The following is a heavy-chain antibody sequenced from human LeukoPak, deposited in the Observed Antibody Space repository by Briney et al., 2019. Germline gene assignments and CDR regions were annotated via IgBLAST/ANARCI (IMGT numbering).Heavy chain of an antibody. V-gene: IGHV3-74*01. CDR3: ARGRQNYGDYPY. CDR2: LPPDELDI. CDR1: GFTFTNYW. J-gene: IGHJ4*02. Sequence: GGSLRLSCTASGFTFTNYWMHWVRQAPGMGLVWVSRLPPDELDIIYADSVKGRFTVSRDNAKNTVYLQMNNLRAEDTAVYYCARGRQNYGDYPYWGQGTLVTVSS. D-gene: IGHD4-17*01.